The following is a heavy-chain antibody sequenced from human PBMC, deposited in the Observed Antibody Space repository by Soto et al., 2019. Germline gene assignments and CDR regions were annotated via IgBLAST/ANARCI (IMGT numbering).Heavy chain of an antibody. CDR1: GGAFSGHY. D-gene: IGHD4-4*01. CDR2: INHSGST. CDR3: AGGGLQLAFYGMDV. V-gene: IGHV4-34*01. Sequence: SETLSLSCAVYGGAFSGHYWSWIRXXAGKGLEWIGEINHSGSTNYNPSLKSRVTISVDTSKNQFSLKLSSVTAADTAVYYCAGGGLQLAFYGMDVWGQGTTVT. J-gene: IGHJ6*02.